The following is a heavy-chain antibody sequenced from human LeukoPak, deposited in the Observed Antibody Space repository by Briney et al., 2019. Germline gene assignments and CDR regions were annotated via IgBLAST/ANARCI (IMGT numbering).Heavy chain of an antibody. V-gene: IGHV4-59*01. J-gene: IGHJ3*02. CDR2: IYYSGST. CDR3: ARDSGSWYYRYALDI. D-gene: IGHD6-13*01. Sequence: PSETLSLTCTVSGGSISSYYWSWIRQPPGKGLEWIGYIYYSGSTNYNPSLKSRVTISVDTSKNQFSLKLSSVTAADTAVYYCARDSGSWYYRYALDIWGQGTMVTVSS. CDR1: GGSISSYY.